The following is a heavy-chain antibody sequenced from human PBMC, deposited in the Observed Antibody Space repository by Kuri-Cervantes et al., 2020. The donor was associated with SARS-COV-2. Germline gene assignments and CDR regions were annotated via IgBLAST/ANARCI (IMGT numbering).Heavy chain of an antibody. D-gene: IGHD2-2*02. CDR1: GGSISSYY. CDR3: ARGAYCSSTSCYNENYFDY. V-gene: IGHV4-59*12. J-gene: IGHJ4*02. CDR2: IYYSGST. Sequence: GSLRLSCTVSGGSISSYYWSWIRQPPGKGLEYIGYIYYSGSTNYSPSLKGRVTISVDTSRNQLSLKLSSVTAADTAVYYCARGAYCSSTSCYNENYFDYWGQGTLVTVSS.